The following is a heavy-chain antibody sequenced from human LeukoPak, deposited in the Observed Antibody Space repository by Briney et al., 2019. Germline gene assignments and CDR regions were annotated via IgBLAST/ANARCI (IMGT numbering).Heavy chain of an antibody. D-gene: IGHD3-16*01. V-gene: IGHV1-46*01. CDR1: GYNFISYY. J-gene: IGHJ3*02. CDR3: AGVGVFGPFDI. CDR2: INPSGGST. Sequence: GASVKVSCKASGYNFISYYMHWVRQAPGQGLEWMGIINPSGGSTTYAQKFQGRVTMTRDTSTSTVYMELSSLRSEDTAVYYCAGVGVFGPFDIWGQGTMVTVSS.